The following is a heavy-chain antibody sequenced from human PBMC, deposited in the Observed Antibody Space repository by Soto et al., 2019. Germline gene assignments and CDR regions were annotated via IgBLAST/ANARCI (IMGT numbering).Heavy chain of an antibody. J-gene: IGHJ6*03. V-gene: IGHV4-34*01. Sequence: SETLSLTCAVYGGTFIDYDCSWIRQHPGKGLEWIGEINHSGSANYNPSLKSRVTISVDTSKNQFSLKLSSVTAADTAVYYCARLSPYGSGIYYYYYMDVWGKGTTVTVSS. CDR1: GGTFIDYD. D-gene: IGHD3-10*01. CDR3: ARLSPYGSGIYYYYYMDV. CDR2: INHSGSA.